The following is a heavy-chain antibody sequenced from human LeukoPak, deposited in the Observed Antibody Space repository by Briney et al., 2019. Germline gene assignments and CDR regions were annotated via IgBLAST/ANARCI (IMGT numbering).Heavy chain of an antibody. J-gene: IGHJ4*02. CDR2: ISYSGST. CDR3: ARGGASSRYFDY. Sequence: NPSETLSLTCTVSGGPISGQYWSWIRHPPGKGLEWIGFISYSGSTNYNPSLNGRVTISLDTSKNQFSLKLNSVTAADTAVYYCARGGASSRYFDYWGQGTLVIVSS. CDR1: GGPISGQY. D-gene: IGHD1-26*01. V-gene: IGHV4-59*11.